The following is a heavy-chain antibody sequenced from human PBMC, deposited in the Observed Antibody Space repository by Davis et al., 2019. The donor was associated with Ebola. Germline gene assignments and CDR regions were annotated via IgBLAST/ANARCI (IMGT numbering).Heavy chain of an antibody. CDR1: GYTFTNYG. V-gene: IGHV1-18*04. D-gene: IGHD1-26*01. CDR2: INPHNGNT. Sequence: ASVKVSCKASGYTFTNYGITWVRQAPGQGLEWMGWINPHNGNTNYAQNVQGRVIMTSDTATTTAYMEVGSLRSDDTAVYYCARDTWYSGDDNGGDWGQGTLVTVSS. J-gene: IGHJ4*02. CDR3: ARDTWYSGDDNGGD.